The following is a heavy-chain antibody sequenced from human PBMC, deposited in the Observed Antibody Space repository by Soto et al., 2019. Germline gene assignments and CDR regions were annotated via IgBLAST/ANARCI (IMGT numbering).Heavy chain of an antibody. Sequence: PGGSLRLSCSVSGFNFMSYAMHWVRRAPGRRLEHVSAISRDGRITYYAASVNDRFAITRDNSKNTLYLQMSSLSVDDTAVYYCAKDQWGLSGEWLGGYFDHWGQGTQVTVSS. V-gene: IGHV3-64D*06. CDR3: AKDQWGLSGEWLGGYFDH. J-gene: IGHJ4*02. CDR2: ISRDGRIT. D-gene: IGHD2-8*02. CDR1: GFNFMSYA.